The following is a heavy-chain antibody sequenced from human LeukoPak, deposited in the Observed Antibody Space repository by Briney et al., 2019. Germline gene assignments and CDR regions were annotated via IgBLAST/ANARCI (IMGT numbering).Heavy chain of an antibody. CDR1: GGTFSSYA. Sequence: ASVKVSCKASGGTFSSYAISWVRQAPGQGLEWMGWMNPNSGNTGYAQKFQGRVTITRNTSISTAYMELSSLRSEDTAVYYCARGRDYGARRYFDYWGQGTLVTVSS. V-gene: IGHV1-8*03. CDR3: ARGRDYGARRYFDY. CDR2: MNPNSGNT. J-gene: IGHJ4*02. D-gene: IGHD4-17*01.